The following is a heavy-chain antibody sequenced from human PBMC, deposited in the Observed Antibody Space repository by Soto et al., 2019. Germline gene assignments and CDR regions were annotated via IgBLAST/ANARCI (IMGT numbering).Heavy chain of an antibody. CDR3: ANSRPELQYGDYHPGYYYYMDV. V-gene: IGHV3-23*01. J-gene: IGHJ6*03. D-gene: IGHD4-17*01. CDR2: ISGSGGST. CDR1: GFTFSSYA. Sequence: GGSLRLSCAASGFTFSSYAMSWVRQAPGKGLEWVSAISGSGGSTYYADSVKGRFTISRDNSKNTLYLQMNSLRAEDTAVYYCANSRPELQYGDYHPGYYYYMDVWGKGTTVTVSS.